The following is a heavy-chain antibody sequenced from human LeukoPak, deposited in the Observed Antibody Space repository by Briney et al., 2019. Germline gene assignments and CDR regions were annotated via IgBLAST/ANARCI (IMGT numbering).Heavy chain of an antibody. Sequence: SETLSLTCTVSGGSISSYYWSWIRQPAGKGLEWIGRIYTSGSTNYNPSLKSRVTMSVDTSKNQFSLKLSSVTAADTAAYYCARGLRLARYYDFWSGYPPLYGMDVWGQGTTVTVSS. CDR2: IYTSGST. D-gene: IGHD3-3*01. V-gene: IGHV4-4*07. CDR1: GGSISSYY. J-gene: IGHJ6*02. CDR3: ARGLRLARYYDFWSGYPPLYGMDV.